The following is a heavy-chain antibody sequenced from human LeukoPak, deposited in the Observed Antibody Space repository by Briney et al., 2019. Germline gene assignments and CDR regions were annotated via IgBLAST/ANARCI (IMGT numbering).Heavy chain of an antibody. CDR3: ASLSGSYLSSYNWFDP. Sequence: PSETLSLTCTVSGGSISSYYWSWIRQPPGKGLEWIGYIYYSGSTNYNPSLKSRVTISVDTSKNQFSLKLSSVTAADTAVYYCASLSGSYLSSYNWFDPWGQGTLVTVSS. V-gene: IGHV4-59*01. CDR2: IYYSGST. D-gene: IGHD1-26*01. CDR1: GGSISSYY. J-gene: IGHJ5*02.